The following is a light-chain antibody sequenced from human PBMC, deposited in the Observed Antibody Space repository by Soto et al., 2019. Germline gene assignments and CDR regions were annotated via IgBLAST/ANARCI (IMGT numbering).Light chain of an antibody. CDR3: ATWDDSLNAVV. Sequence: QSVLTQPPSASGTPGQRVSISCSGSSSNIGSNTVNWYQQLQGTAPKLLIYTNNQRPSVVPDRFSGSNSGTSASLAISGLRSEDEADYYCATWDDSLNAVVFGGGTKLTVL. CDR1: SSNIGSNT. J-gene: IGLJ2*01. V-gene: IGLV1-44*01. CDR2: TNN.